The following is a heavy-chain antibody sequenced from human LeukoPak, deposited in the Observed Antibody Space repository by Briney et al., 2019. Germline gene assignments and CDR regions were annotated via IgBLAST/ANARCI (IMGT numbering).Heavy chain of an antibody. D-gene: IGHD3-22*01. V-gene: IGHV1-2*02. CDR2: INPNSGGT. J-gene: IGHJ4*02. Sequence: ASVKVSCKASGYTFTGYYMHWVRQAPGQGLEWMGWINPNSGGTNYAQKFQGRVTKTRDTSISTAYMELSRLRSDDTAGYYCARDVAYYYDSSGPIDYWGQGTLVTVSS. CDR3: ARDVAYYYDSSGPIDY. CDR1: GYTFTGYY.